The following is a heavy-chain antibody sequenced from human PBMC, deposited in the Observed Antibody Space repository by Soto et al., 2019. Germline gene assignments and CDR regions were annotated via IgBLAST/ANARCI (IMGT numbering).Heavy chain of an antibody. Sequence: QVQLVESGGGVVQPGRSLRLSCVASGFTFSTNGMHWVRQAPGKGLEWVAMISYDGSSTYYADSVKGRFTISRDNSKNTLYLLMDSLRAEDTAVYFCAKDLYSSGWYNYFAPWGLGTPVTVSS. CDR2: ISYDGSST. D-gene: IGHD6-19*01. CDR3: AKDLYSSGWYNYFAP. V-gene: IGHV3-30*18. J-gene: IGHJ5*02. CDR1: GFTFSTNG.